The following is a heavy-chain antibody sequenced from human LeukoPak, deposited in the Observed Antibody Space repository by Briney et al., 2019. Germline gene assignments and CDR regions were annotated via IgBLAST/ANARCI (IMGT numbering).Heavy chain of an antibody. CDR3: ARAPNILTAINDY. CDR2: ISSYNGKT. Sequence: ASVKVSCKASGYTFTMNGIRWVRQAPGQGLEWMGWISSYNGKTNYAQRLQGRVTMTTDTSTSTAYMELRSLRSDDTAVYYCARAPNILTAINDYWGQGTLVTVSS. V-gene: IGHV1-18*01. D-gene: IGHD3-9*01. J-gene: IGHJ4*02. CDR1: GYTFTMNG.